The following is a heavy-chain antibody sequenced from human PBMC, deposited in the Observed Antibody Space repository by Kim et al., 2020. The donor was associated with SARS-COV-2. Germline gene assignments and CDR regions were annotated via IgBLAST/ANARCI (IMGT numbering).Heavy chain of an antibody. V-gene: IGHV3-74*01. CDR2: INSDGSST. CDR1: GFTFSSYW. D-gene: IGHD3-10*01. Sequence: GGSLRLSCAASGFTFSSYWMHWVRQAPGKGLVWVSRINSDGSSTSYVDSVKGRFTISRDNAKNTLYLQMNSLRAEDTAVYYCARDMVELGTHYYYYYGMDVWGQGTTDTVSS. CDR3: ARDMVELGTHYYYYYGMDV. J-gene: IGHJ6*02.